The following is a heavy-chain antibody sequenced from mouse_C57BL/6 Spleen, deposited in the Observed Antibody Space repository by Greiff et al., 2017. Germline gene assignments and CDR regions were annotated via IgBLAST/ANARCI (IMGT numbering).Heavy chain of an antibody. CDR3: ARSGYYAFFDY. V-gene: IGHV1-72*01. Sequence: VVEPGASVKISCKASGYTFTSYWMHWVKQRLGRVLEWTGRIDPNSGGTKYNEKFKSKATLTVDKPSSTAYMQLSSLTSEDSAVYYCARSGYYAFFDYWGQGTTLTVSS. J-gene: IGHJ2*01. D-gene: IGHD2-3*01. CDR1: GYTFTSYW. CDR2: IDPNSGGT.